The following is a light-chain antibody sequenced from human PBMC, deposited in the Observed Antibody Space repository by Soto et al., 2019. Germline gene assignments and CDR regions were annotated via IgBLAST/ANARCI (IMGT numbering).Light chain of an antibody. CDR2: EVS. V-gene: IGLV2-14*01. CDR1: SSDVGGYNY. CDR3: SSYTTSNTYV. Sequence: QSALTQPASVSGSPGQSITISCTGTSSDVGGYNYVSWYQHHPGKAPKLMISEVSNRPSGVSNRFSGSKSGNTASLTISGLQAEDEADYYCSSYTTSNTYVFGTGTQLTVL. J-gene: IGLJ1*01.